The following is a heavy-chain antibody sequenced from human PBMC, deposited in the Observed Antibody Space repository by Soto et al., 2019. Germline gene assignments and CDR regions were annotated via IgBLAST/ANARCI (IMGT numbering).Heavy chain of an antibody. V-gene: IGHV4-31*03. CDR2: IYYSGST. CDR3: ASESVVVTARGPTEASFT. Sequence: SETLSLTCTVSGGSISSGGYYWSWIRQHPGKGLEWIGYIYYSGSTYYNPSLKSRVTISVDTSKNQFSLKLSSVTAADTTVYYCASESVVVTARGPTEASFTWGQGTLVTVYS. D-gene: IGHD2-21*02. CDR1: GGSISSGGYY. J-gene: IGHJ5*02.